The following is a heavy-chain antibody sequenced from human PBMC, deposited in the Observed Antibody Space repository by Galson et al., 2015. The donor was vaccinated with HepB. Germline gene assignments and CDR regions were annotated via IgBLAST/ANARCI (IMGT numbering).Heavy chain of an antibody. CDR2: ITQSGST. J-gene: IGHJ6*01. CDR1: GGSFGTYH. D-gene: IGHD3-3*01. V-gene: IGHV4-34*01. CDR3: ARGKGRQVLLDYHYYGMDV. Sequence: SETLSLTCAVFGGSFGTYHWTWIRQPPGKGLEWIGEITQSGSTHSNPSLKSRVTISMDTSKNQFSLKVRSVTAADTAVYYCARGKGRQVLLDYHYYGMDVWGQGTTVSVSS.